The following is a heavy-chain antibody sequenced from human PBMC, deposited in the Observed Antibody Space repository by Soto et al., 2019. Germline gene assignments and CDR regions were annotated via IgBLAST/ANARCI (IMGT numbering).Heavy chain of an antibody. V-gene: IGHV1-18*01. CDR3: ARDYDFWSGYDFDY. D-gene: IGHD3-3*01. Sequence: GASVKVSCKASGYTFTSYGISWVRQAPGQGLEWMGWVSAYNGNTNYAQKLQGRVTMTTDTSTSTAYMELRSLRSDDTAVYYCARDYDFWSGYDFDYWGQGTLVTVSS. CDR2: VSAYNGNT. J-gene: IGHJ4*02. CDR1: GYTFTSYG.